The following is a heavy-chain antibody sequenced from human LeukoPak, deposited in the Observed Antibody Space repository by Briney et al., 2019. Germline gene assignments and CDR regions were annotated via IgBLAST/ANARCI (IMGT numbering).Heavy chain of an antibody. Sequence: PGRSLRLSCAASGFTFSSYGMHWVRQAPGKGLEWVAVTWYDGSNKYYADSVKGRFTISRDNSKNTLYLQMNSLRAEDTALYYCARGTKGSGDGYKMPADYFDYWGQGTLVTVSS. CDR1: GFTFSSYG. CDR2: TWYDGSNK. CDR3: ARGTKGSGDGYKMPADYFDY. V-gene: IGHV3-33*01. J-gene: IGHJ4*02. D-gene: IGHD5-24*01.